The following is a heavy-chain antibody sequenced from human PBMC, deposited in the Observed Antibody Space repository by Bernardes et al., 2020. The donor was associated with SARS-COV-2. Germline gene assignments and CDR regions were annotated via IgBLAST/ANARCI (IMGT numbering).Heavy chain of an antibody. CDR2: LYWNGDQ. D-gene: IGHD1-26*01. CDR3: AHRRRDEMVGGSNFDY. CDR1: GFSLTTSGEA. J-gene: IGHJ4*02. Sequence: SGPTLVKPTRTLTLTCSFSGFSLTTSGEAVGWIRQPPGKALEWLALLYWNGDQRYNPSLKNRLIITKDASKNQVVLAMTNMDPVDTATYYCAHRRRDEMVGGSNFDYWGQGTLVTVSS. V-gene: IGHV2-5*01.